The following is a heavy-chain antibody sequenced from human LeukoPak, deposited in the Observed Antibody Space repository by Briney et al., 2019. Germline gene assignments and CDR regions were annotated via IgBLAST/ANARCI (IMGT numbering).Heavy chain of an antibody. D-gene: IGHD3-3*01. J-gene: IGHJ4*02. CDR3: AHRFLLSGYYGIFDY. V-gene: IGHV2-5*02. CDR1: GFSLSTSGVG. CDR2: IYWDDDK. Sequence: SGPTLVNPTQTLTLTCAFSGFSLSTSGVGVGWIRQPPGKALEWLALIYWDDDKRYTPSLVGRLTITKDTSANQVVLTGTNMDPVDTATYYCAHRFLLSGYYGIFDYWGQGTLVTVSS.